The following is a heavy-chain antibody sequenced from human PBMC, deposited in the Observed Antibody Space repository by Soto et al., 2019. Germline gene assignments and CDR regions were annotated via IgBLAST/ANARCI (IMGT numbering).Heavy chain of an antibody. D-gene: IGHD2-2*01. CDR1: GDSVSSNSAA. V-gene: IGHV6-1*01. Sequence: SQTLSLTCAISGDSVSSNSAAWNWIRQSPPRGLEWLGRTYYRSKWYNDYAVSVKSRITINPDTSKNQFSLQLNSVTPEDTAVYYCARGQVVPAAILLLRRGHYCMDFW. CDR3: ARGQVVPAAILLLRRGHYCMDF. J-gene: IGHJ6*01. CDR2: TYYRSKWYN.